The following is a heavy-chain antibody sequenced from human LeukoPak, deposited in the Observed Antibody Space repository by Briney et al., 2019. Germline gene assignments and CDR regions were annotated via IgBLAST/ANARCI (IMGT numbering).Heavy chain of an antibody. Sequence: SETLSLTCTVSGDSISSTSYYWHWIRQPPGKGLEWIGSIYNSGTTYYNPSLKSRVTISVDTSKNQFSLKVSSVTATDTAAYYCASGVYGLGRCYDWGQGILVTVSS. V-gene: IGHV4-39*01. CDR2: IYNSGTT. CDR3: ASGVYGLGRCYD. J-gene: IGHJ4*03. D-gene: IGHD3-10*01. CDR1: GDSISSTSYY.